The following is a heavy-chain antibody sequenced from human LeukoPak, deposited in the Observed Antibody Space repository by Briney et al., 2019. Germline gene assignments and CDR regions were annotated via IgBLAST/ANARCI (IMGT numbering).Heavy chain of an antibody. D-gene: IGHD4-23*01. CDR2: VRSKAYGGTT. CDR3: TRGPTQRWLYYDMDV. V-gene: IGHV3-49*04. CDR1: GSTFGNHA. J-gene: IGHJ6*02. Sequence: GRSLRLSCAASGSTFGNHAMSWVRQAPGKGLEWVGFVRSKAYGGTTGYAASVKGRFMISRDDSNSIAYLQMNSLQTEDTAVYYCTRGPTQRWLYYDMDVWGQGTTVIVSS.